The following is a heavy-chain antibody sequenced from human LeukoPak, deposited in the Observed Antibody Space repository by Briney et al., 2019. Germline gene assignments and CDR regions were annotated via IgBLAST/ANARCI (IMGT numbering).Heavy chain of an antibody. V-gene: IGHV1-2*02. CDR2: INPNSGGT. Sequence: ASVKVSCKASGYTFTGYYMHWVRQAPGQGLEWMGWINPNSGGTNYAQKFQGRVTMTRDTSISTAYMELSRLRSDDTAVYYCARDWATVTTSDYWGQGTLVTVFS. CDR3: ARDWATVTTSDY. J-gene: IGHJ4*02. D-gene: IGHD4-17*01. CDR1: GYTFTGYY.